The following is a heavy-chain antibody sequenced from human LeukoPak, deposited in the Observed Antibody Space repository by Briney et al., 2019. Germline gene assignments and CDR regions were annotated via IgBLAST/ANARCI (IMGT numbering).Heavy chain of an antibody. CDR3: TREGGVGS. D-gene: IGHD3-10*01. J-gene: IGHJ5*01. Sequence: GGSLRLSCVASGFSFSLYSMNWVRQAPGKGLEGVSTISGDSSGNYIDYADSVKGRLTIPRDKAKNSVFLQMNGLRDDDTAVYYCTREGGVGSWGQGTLVSVSS. V-gene: IGHV3-21*01. CDR2: ISGDSSGNYI. CDR1: GFSFSLYS.